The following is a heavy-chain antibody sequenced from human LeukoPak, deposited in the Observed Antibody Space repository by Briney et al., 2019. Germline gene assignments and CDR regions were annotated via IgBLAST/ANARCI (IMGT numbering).Heavy chain of an antibody. CDR2: INPNSGGT. J-gene: IGHJ4*02. CDR1: GYTFTGYY. D-gene: IGHD3-10*01. V-gene: IGHV1-2*02. CDR3: ARDLAYYYGSGSYVFDY. Sequence: ASVKVSCKASGYTFTGYYMHWVRQAPGQGLEWMGWINPNSGGTNYAQKFQGRVTMTRDTSISTAYMELSRLRSDDTAVYYCARDLAYYYGSGSYVFDYWGQGTLVTVSS.